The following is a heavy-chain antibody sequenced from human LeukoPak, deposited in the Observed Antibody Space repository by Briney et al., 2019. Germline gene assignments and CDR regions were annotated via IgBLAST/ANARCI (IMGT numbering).Heavy chain of an antibody. Sequence: GASVKVSCKASGYTFTSYVIHWVRQATGQRLEWMGWINAGNGNTKHSQEFQDRVTITRDTSASTAYMELSSLRSEDMAVYYCARARYETRIWPKSRYDYYHYMDVWGKGTTVTVSS. CDR3: ARARYETRIWPKSRYDYYHYMDV. D-gene: IGHD3-3*01. J-gene: IGHJ6*03. CDR2: INAGNGNT. CDR1: GYTFTSYV. V-gene: IGHV1-3*03.